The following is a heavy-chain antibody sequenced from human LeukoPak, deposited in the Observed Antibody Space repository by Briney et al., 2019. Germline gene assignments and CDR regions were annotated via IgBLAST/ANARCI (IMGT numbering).Heavy chain of an antibody. CDR3: ARVGGTTTRYFDY. V-gene: IGHV4-31*03. Sequence: SETLSLTCTVSGGSISSGGYYWSWIRQHPGRGLEWIGYIHYSGSTHYNPSLKSRVTISVDTSKNHFSLRLSSMSAADTALYYCARVGGTTTRYFDYWGQGTLVTVSS. D-gene: IGHD1-1*01. CDR1: GGSISSGGYY. CDR2: IHYSGST. J-gene: IGHJ4*02.